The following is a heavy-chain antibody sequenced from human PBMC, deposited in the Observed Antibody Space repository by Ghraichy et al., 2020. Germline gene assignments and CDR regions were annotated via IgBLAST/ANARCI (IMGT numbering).Heavy chain of an antibody. CDR3: ARSRRRPGDEGRSMVPFDY. D-gene: IGHD4/OR15-4a*01. Sequence: GESLNISCAASEFTFRNYWMHWVRQAPGKGLMWVSRVNDDGTGTTYADSVKGRFTISRDNVKNTVYLQINSLRAEDTAVYYCARSRRRPGDEGRSMVPFDYWGQGTLVTVSS. V-gene: IGHV3-74*01. CDR1: EFTFRNYW. CDR2: VNDDGTGT. J-gene: IGHJ4*02.